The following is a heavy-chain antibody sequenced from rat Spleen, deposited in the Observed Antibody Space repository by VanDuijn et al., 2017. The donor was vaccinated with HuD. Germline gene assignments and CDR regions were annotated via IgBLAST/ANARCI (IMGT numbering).Heavy chain of an antibody. CDR1: GFTFSNYG. CDR3: AVSSSWFAF. CDR2: ISYDGGST. V-gene: IGHV5-22*01. D-gene: IGHD3-5*01. J-gene: IGHJ3*01. Sequence: EVQLVESGGGLVQPGRSMKLSCAASGFTFSNYGMAWVRQAPKKGLEWVAYISYDGGSTYYRDSVKGRFTISRDNAENTVYLQMNSLRSEDTATYYCAVSSSWFAFWGQGTLVTVSS.